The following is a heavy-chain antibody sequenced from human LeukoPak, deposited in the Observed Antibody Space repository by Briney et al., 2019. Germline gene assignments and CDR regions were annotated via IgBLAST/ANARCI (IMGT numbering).Heavy chain of an antibody. CDR2: ISNDGNNK. V-gene: IGHV3-30*18. D-gene: IGHD2-2*03. CDR1: GFSFSYYG. CDR3: AKDGYCDNTSCYPHHFHS. Sequence: PGGSLRLSCAASGFSFSYYGMHWVRQAPGKGLEWVAFISNDGNNKDYADSVKGRFTISRDNSKNTLYLQMDSLRSEDTAVYHCAKDGYCDNTSCYPHHFHSWGQGTLVTVSS. J-gene: IGHJ4*02.